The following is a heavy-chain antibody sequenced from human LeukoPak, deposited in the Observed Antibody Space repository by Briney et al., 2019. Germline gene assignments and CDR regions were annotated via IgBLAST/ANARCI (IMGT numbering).Heavy chain of an antibody. J-gene: IGHJ4*02. CDR2: IIENGYDK. Sequence: GGSLRLSCAASGFTFSTFAMSWVRQAPGKGLEWVSGIIENGYDKYYANSVKGRFTISRDNSKNTLYLQLNSLRTEDTAVYYCARDAGTWGYGYNFDYWGQGTLVSVSS. D-gene: IGHD7-27*01. CDR1: GFTFSTFA. V-gene: IGHV3-23*01. CDR3: ARDAGTWGYGYNFDY.